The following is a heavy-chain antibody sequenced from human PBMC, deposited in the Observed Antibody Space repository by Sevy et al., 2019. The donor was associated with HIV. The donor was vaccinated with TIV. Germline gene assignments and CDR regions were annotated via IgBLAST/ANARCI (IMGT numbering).Heavy chain of an antibody. V-gene: IGHV3-7*01. D-gene: IGHD3-22*01. CDR1: GFTFSNYW. CDR2: IKQDGSEK. CDR3: ARPYRTDPFYYSGSGGYYYPSYFDY. J-gene: IGHJ4*02. Sequence: GGSLRLSCAASGFTFSNYWMSWVRQAPWKGLEWVANIKQDGSEKYYVDSVKGRFTISRDNAKNSLYLQMNSLRAEDTAVYYCARPYRTDPFYYSGSGGYYYPSYFDYWGQGTLVTVSS.